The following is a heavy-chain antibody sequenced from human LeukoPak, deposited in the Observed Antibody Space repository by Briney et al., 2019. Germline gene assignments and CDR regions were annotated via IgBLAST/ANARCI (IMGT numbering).Heavy chain of an antibody. CDR1: GFTVSSNY. CDR3: ASAGGGTPGDY. V-gene: IGHV3-53*01. CDR2: IYSGGST. J-gene: IGHJ4*02. Sequence: GGSLRLSCAASGFTVSSNYMSWVRQAPGKGLEWVSVIYSGGSTYYADSVKGRFTISRDNAKNSLYLQMNSLRAEDTAVYYCASAGGGTPGDYWGQGTLVTVSS. D-gene: IGHD3-16*01.